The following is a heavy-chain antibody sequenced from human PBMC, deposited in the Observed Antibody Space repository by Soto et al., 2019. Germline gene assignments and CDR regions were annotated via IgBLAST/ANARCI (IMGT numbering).Heavy chain of an antibody. CDR2: ISGNSAGI. D-gene: IGHD6-19*01. CDR3: AKSGLDGGGGWSTPYSYYSYMDV. Sequence: EVQLVESGGGLVQPGRSLRLSCTASGFTFDDYAMHWVRQAPGKGLDWVSGISGNSAGIGYADSVKGRFAISRDNARNSLYLQMNSLRAEDTALYSCAKSGLDGGGGWSTPYSYYSYMDVWGKGTTVTVSS. J-gene: IGHJ6*03. V-gene: IGHV3-9*01. CDR1: GFTFDDYA.